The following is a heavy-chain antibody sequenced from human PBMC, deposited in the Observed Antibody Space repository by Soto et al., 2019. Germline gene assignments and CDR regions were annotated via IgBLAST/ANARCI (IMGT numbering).Heavy chain of an antibody. D-gene: IGHD3-3*01. Sequence: SETLSLTCTVSGGSISSGGYYWSWIRQHPGKGLEWIGYIYYSGSTYYNPSLKSRVTISVDTSKNQFSLKLSSVTAADTAVYYCARASRITIFGVVIMGWFDPWGPGTLVTVSS. V-gene: IGHV4-31*03. CDR1: GGSISSGGYY. J-gene: IGHJ5*02. CDR3: ARASRITIFGVVIMGWFDP. CDR2: IYYSGST.